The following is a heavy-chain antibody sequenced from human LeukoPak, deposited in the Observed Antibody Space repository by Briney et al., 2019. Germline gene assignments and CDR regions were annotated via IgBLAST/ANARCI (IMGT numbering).Heavy chain of an antibody. V-gene: IGHV1-18*01. CDR1: GYTFTSYG. CDR2: ISAYNGNT. D-gene: IGHD3-3*01. Sequence: ASVKVSCKASGYTFTSYGISWVRQAPGQGLEWMGWISAYNGNTNYAQKLQGRVTMTTDTSTSTAYMELRSLRSDDTAVYYCARDRHYITIPLSADAFDIWGQGTMVTVSS. J-gene: IGHJ3*02. CDR3: ARDRHYITIPLSADAFDI.